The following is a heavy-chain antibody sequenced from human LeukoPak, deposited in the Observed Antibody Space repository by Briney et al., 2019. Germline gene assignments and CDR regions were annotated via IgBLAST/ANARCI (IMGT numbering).Heavy chain of an antibody. CDR2: TYYRSKWHN. CDR3: ARVQYYFDY. Sequence: SQTLSLTCVVSGDSISSNSVTWNWSRQSPSRGLEWLGRTYYRSKWHNHYAESMKGRLTFNSDTSKNQFSLQLNSVTPEDTAVYYCARVQYYFDYWGQGTPVTVSS. D-gene: IGHD4-11*01. J-gene: IGHJ4*02. V-gene: IGHV6-1*01. CDR1: GDSISSNSVT.